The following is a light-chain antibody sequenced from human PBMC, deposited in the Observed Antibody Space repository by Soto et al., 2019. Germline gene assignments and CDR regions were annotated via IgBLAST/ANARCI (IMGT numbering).Light chain of an antibody. CDR3: QQYKDWPTT. CDR1: QSVSRH. Sequence: EIVLTQSPATLSLSPGERATLSCRASQSVSRHLAWYQQKPGQAPRLLIYGASTRATGIPARFSGSGAGTDFTLTITSLQSEDFGVYFCQQYKDWPTTFGQGTKVDI. V-gene: IGKV3-15*01. CDR2: GAS. J-gene: IGKJ1*01.